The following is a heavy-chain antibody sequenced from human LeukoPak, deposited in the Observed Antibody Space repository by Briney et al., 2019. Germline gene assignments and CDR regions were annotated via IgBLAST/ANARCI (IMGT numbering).Heavy chain of an antibody. CDR1: GGSISSYY. CDR3: ARSCSGYDLGFDY. CDR2: IYYSGST. J-gene: IGHJ4*02. D-gene: IGHD5-12*01. V-gene: IGHV4-59*08. Sequence: NPSETLSLTCTVSGGSISSYYWSWIRQPPGKGLEWIGYIYYSGSTNYNPSLKSRVTISVDTSKNQFSLKLSSVTAADTAVYYCARSCSGYDLGFDYWGQGTLVTVSS.